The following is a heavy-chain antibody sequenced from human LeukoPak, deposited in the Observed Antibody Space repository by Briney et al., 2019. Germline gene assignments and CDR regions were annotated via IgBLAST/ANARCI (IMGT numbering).Heavy chain of an antibody. Sequence: GGSLRLSCAASGFTFSSYAMSWVRQAPGKGLEWVSAISGSGGSTYYADSVKGRFTISRDNSKNTLYLQMNSLRAEDTAIYYCSGHSSGRYWGYWGQGTLVTVSS. V-gene: IGHV3-23*01. CDR1: GFTFSSYA. D-gene: IGHD6-19*01. CDR3: SGHSSGRYWGY. J-gene: IGHJ4*02. CDR2: ISGSGGST.